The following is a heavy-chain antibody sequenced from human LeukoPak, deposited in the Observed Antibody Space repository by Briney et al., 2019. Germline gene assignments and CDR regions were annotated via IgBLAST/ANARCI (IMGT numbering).Heavy chain of an antibody. CDR1: GFTFSSYS. CDR2: ISSSSSTI. D-gene: IGHD6-19*01. CDR3: ARVKLVAGLSLFDP. V-gene: IGHV3-48*04. J-gene: IGHJ5*02. Sequence: GGSLRLSCAASGFTFSSYSMNWVRQAPGKGLEWASYISSSSSTIYYADSVKGRFTISRDNAKNSLYLQMNSLRAEDTAVYYCARVKLVAGLSLFDPWGQGTLVTVSS.